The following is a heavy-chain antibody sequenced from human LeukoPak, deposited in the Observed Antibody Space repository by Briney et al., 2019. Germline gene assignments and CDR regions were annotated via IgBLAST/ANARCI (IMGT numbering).Heavy chain of an antibody. J-gene: IGHJ4*02. CDR3: TRESGAFSPLGF. CDR1: GGSITTTNW. D-gene: IGHD1-26*01. V-gene: IGHV4-4*02. CDR2: VHLSGAT. Sequence: SETLSLTCAVSGGSITTTNWWSWVRQPPGKGLEWIGEVHLSGATNYNPSLESRVSMSIDKSKNHLSLEVTSVTAADTAIYYCTRESGAFSPLGFWGQGTPLTVSS.